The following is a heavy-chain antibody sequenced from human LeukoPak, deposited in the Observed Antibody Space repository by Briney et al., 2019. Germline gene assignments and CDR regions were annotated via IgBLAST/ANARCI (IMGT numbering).Heavy chain of an antibody. J-gene: IGHJ4*02. CDR3: ARGIVVVPAASAAAQGPSLDY. CDR2: VYSGGDK. CDR1: EFSIRLNY. Sequence: GGSLRLSCAASEFSIRLNYMTWVRQAPGKGLEWVSIVYSGGDKYYADSVKGRFTISRDDSKNTLYLQMSSLRGEDTAIYYCARGIVVVPAASAAAQGPSLDYWGQGTLVTVSS. D-gene: IGHD2-2*01. V-gene: IGHV3-53*01.